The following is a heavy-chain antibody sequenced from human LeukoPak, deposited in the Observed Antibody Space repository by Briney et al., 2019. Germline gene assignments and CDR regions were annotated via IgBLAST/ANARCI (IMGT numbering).Heavy chain of an antibody. CDR3: VTRMSSSSLLDY. CDR2: INSDGSST. J-gene: IGHJ4*02. D-gene: IGHD6-6*01. CDR1: GFTFSSYW. Sequence: PGGSLRLSCAASGFTFSSYWMHWVRQAPGKGLVWVPRINSDGSSTSYADSVKGRFAISRDNAKNTLYLQMDSLRAEDTAVYYCVTRMSSSSLLDYWGQGTLVTVSS. V-gene: IGHV3-74*01.